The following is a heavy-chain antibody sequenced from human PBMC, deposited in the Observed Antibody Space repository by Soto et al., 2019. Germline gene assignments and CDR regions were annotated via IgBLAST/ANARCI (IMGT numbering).Heavy chain of an antibody. Sequence: SETLSLTCTVSGDSISSSSYYWGWIRQPPGKGLEWIASIYYSGTSNYNPSLKSRVTISLDTSKNQFSLRLSSVTAADTAVYYCARSVFPWGQGTLVTSPQ. V-gene: IGHV4-39*01. CDR1: GDSISSSSYY. CDR3: ARSVFP. J-gene: IGHJ5*02. CDR2: IYYSGTS.